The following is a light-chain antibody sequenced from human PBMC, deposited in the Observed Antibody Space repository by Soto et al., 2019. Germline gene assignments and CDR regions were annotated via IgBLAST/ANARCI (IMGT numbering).Light chain of an antibody. CDR1: QSISVTY. Sequence: EIVLTQSPGTLSLSSGERATLSCRTSQSISVTYLAWYQQKPGQAPRLLIYDASNRATGIPARFSGSGSGTEFTLTISSLQPDHFATYYCQQYNSYSWTFGQGTKVDIK. CDR2: DAS. J-gene: IGKJ1*01. V-gene: IGKV3-20*01. CDR3: QQYNSYSWT.